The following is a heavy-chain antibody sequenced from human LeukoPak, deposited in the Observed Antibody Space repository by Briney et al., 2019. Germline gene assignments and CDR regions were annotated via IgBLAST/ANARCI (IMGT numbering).Heavy chain of an antibody. CDR3: ARNRVTFDY. Sequence: GGSLRLSCAASGFTFSDAWMSWVRQAPGKGLEWVANIKQDGSEKYYVDSGKGRFTISRDNAKNSLYLQMNSLRAEDTAVYYCARNRVTFDYWGQGTLVTVSS. V-gene: IGHV3-7*04. D-gene: IGHD1-14*01. CDR2: IKQDGSEK. J-gene: IGHJ4*02. CDR1: GFTFSDAW.